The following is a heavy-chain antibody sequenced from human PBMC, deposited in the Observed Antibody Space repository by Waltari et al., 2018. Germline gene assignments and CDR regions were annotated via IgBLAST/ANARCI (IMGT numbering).Heavy chain of an antibody. D-gene: IGHD6-13*01. J-gene: IGHJ4*02. CDR2: INSEGSST. CDR1: GFTFSSYW. Sequence: EVQLVESGGGLVQPGGSLRPSCAASGFTFSSYWMHWVRQAPGKGLVWVSRINSEGSSTSYADSVKGRFTISRDNAKNTLYLQMNSLRAEDTAVYYCARDPIAAAGSFYFDYWGQGTLVTVSS. V-gene: IGHV3-74*01. CDR3: ARDPIAAAGSFYFDY.